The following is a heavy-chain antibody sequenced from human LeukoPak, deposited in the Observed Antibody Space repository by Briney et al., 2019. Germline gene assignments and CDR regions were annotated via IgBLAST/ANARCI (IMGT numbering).Heavy chain of an antibody. Sequence: RRSLTLSCAASGFTFSSSDMHWVRQAPGEGLEWVAVISYDATNKYYADSVKGRFTPSRDNSKNTLYLQTNTLRDEDTAVYYCAKASSNYVYYFEYWGQGTLVTVSS. J-gene: IGHJ4*02. D-gene: IGHD4-11*01. CDR3: AKASSNYVYYFEY. CDR2: ISYDATNK. V-gene: IGHV3-30*18. CDR1: GFTFSSSD.